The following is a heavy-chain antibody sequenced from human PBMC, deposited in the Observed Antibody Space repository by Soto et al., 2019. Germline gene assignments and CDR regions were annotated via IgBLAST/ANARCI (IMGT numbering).Heavy chain of an antibody. CDR1: GYSFTSYY. D-gene: IGHD6-13*01. CDR3: ARDSSSWYAYYYYYYGMDV. J-gene: IGHJ6*02. CDR2: INPSGGST. V-gene: IGHV1-46*01. Sequence: AALKVSCKTAGYSFTSYYSHCVRQTPGQGLEWMGIINPSGGSTSYAQKFQGRVTMTRDTSTSTVYMELSSLRSEDTAVYYCARDSSSWYAYYYYYYGMDVWGQGTTVTVSS.